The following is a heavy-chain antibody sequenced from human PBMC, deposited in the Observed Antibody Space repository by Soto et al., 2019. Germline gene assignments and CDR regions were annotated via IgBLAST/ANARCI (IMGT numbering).Heavy chain of an antibody. D-gene: IGHD3-10*01. Sequence: VGSLRLSCAASGFTFSSYSMSWVRQAPGKGLEWVTGFRSGGDDGTTYYAGSVKGRFTISRDNSKNTLFLQMDSLRAEDTAIYYCAKKVNSGPGSQYFDYWGQGTLVTVSS. CDR3: AKKVNSGPGSQYFDY. CDR2: FRSGGDDGTT. V-gene: IGHV3-23*01. CDR1: GFTFSSYS. J-gene: IGHJ4*02.